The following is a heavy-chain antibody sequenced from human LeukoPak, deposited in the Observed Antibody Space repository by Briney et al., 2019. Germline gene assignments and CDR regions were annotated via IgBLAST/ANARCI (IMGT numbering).Heavy chain of an antibody. V-gene: IGHV3-30-3*01. CDR2: ISYDGSNK. Sequence: PGGSLRLSCAASGFTFSSYAMHWVRQAPGKGLGWVAVISYDGSNKYYADSVKGRFTISRDNSKNTLYLQMNSLRAEDTAVYYCARGRGPYIVVVVAARYFDYWGQGTLVTVSS. CDR3: ARGRGPYIVVVVAARYFDY. J-gene: IGHJ4*02. D-gene: IGHD2-15*01. CDR1: GFTFSSYA.